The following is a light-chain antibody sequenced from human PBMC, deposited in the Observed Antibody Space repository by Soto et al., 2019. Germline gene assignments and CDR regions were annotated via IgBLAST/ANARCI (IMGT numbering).Light chain of an antibody. CDR2: GAS. Sequence: EIVMTQSPATLSVSPGERATLSCRASQSVSSNFAWYQQKPGQAPRLLIYGASTRATGIPVRFSGSGSGTEVTLTISSRQHEDVAVYYCQQHKNWPLYTFGQGTKLEIK. V-gene: IGKV3-15*01. CDR1: QSVSSN. J-gene: IGKJ2*01. CDR3: QQHKNWPLYT.